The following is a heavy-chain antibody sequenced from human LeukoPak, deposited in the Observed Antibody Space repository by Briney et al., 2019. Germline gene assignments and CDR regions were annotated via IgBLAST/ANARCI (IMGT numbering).Heavy chain of an antibody. Sequence: SETLSLTCTVSGDSSSSXXWSWIRQPPGXXLEWIGYIHSSGRTXXXXSLKSRVTMSVDTSKNQFSLKLSSVTAADTAVYYCVRGSGYLPDFWGQGTLVTVSS. CDR3: VRGSGYLPDF. CDR1: GDSSSSXX. J-gene: IGHJ4*02. V-gene: IGHV4-59*01. D-gene: IGHD5-12*01. CDR2: IHSSGRT.